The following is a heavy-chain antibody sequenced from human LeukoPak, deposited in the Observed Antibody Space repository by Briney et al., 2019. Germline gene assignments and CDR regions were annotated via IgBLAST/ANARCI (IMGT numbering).Heavy chain of an antibody. J-gene: IGHJ4*02. CDR2: ISSSSSYI. V-gene: IGHV3-21*01. D-gene: IGHD3-9*01. Sequence: PGGSLRLSCAASGFTFSSYSMNWVRQAPGKGLEWVSSISSSSSYIYYADSVKGRFTISRDNAKNSLYLQMNSLRAEDTAVYYCARDGYYDILTGYYMNAQFDYWGQGTLVTVSS. CDR3: ARDGYYDILTGYYMNAQFDY. CDR1: GFTFSSYS.